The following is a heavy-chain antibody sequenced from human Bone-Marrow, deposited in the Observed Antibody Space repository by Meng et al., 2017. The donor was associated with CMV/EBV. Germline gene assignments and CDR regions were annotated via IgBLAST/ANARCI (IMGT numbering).Heavy chain of an antibody. CDR2: MNPNSGNT. CDR3: AGSVVLMVYAIGEVWFDP. CDR1: TFTSYD. D-gene: IGHD2-8*01. V-gene: IGHV1-8*01. Sequence: TFTSYDINWVRQATGQGLEWMGWMNPNSGNTGYAQKFQGRVTTTRNTSISTAYMELSSLRSEDTAVYYCAGSVVLMVYAIGEVWFDPWGQGTLVTVSS. J-gene: IGHJ5*02.